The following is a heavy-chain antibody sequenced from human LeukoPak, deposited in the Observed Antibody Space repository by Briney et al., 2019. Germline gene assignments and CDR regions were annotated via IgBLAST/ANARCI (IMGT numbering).Heavy chain of an antibody. J-gene: IGHJ5*02. CDR2: LSWNSGSI. V-gene: IGHV3-9*01. CDR3: AKDMGSASTGGFDP. D-gene: IGHD2-15*01. CDR1: GFTFDDYA. Sequence: GGSLRLSCAASGFTFDDYAMHWVRQAPGKGLEWVSGLSWNSGSIGYADSVKGRFTIYRDNAKNSLYLQMNSLRAEDTAWYYCAKDMGSASTGGFDPWGQGTLVTVSS.